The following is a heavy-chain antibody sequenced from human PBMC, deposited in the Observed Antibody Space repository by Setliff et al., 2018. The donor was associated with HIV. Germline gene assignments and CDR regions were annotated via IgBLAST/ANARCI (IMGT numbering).Heavy chain of an antibody. D-gene: IGHD3-22*01. J-gene: IGHJ5*02. CDR3: ARVGYNDDSGYPYNWFDP. Sequence: PSETLSLTCTVSGGSIRSYYWSWIRQPPGKGLEWLGHAHYSGSNKNNPSLRSRISMAVDTSKNQVSLKLSSVTAADTAVYHCARVGYNDDSGYPYNWFDPWGQGTLVTVS. CDR1: GGSIRSYY. CDR2: AHYSGSN. V-gene: IGHV4-59*01.